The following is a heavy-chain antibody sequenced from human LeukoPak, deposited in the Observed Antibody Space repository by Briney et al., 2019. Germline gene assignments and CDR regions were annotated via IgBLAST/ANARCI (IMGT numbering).Heavy chain of an antibody. D-gene: IGHD3-10*01. CDR1: GGSISSSSYY. CDR3: ARYGFGELLHYYMDV. J-gene: IGHJ6*03. CDR2: IYYSGST. V-gene: IGHV4-39*07. Sequence: SETLSLTCTVSGGSISSSSYYWGWIRQPPGKGLEWIGSIYYSGSTYYNPSLKSRVTISVDTSKNQFSLKLSSVTAADTAVYYCARYGFGELLHYYMDVWGKGTTVTVSS.